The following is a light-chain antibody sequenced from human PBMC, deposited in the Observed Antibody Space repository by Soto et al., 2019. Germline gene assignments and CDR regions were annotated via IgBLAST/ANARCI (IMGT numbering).Light chain of an antibody. Sequence: DIVMTQSPDSLAVSLGERATINCKSTQSVLYSPNNKNYLAWDQQKPGQPPKLLIYWASTRESGVPDRFSGSGSGTDFTLTISSLQAEDVAVYYCQQYYATPLTFGQGTKLEIK. CDR3: QQYYATPLT. CDR1: QSVLYSPNNKNY. CDR2: WAS. V-gene: IGKV4-1*01. J-gene: IGKJ2*01.